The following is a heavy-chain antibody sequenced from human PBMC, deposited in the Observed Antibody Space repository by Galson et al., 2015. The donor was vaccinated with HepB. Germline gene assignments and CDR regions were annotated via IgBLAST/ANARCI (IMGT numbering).Heavy chain of an antibody. V-gene: IGHV7-4-1*02. CDR2: INTNTGNP. J-gene: IGHJ5*02. CDR3: ARDQPEVGGGPGENNLQKIVAPNPRRFDP. D-gene: IGHD5-12*01. CDR1: GYTFTSYA. Sequence: SVKVSCKASGYTFTSYAMNWVRQAPGQGLEWMGWINTNTGNPTYAQGFTGRFVFSLDTSVSTAYLQISSLKAEDTAVYYCARDQPEVGGGPGENNLQKIVAPNPRRFDPWGQGTLVTVSS.